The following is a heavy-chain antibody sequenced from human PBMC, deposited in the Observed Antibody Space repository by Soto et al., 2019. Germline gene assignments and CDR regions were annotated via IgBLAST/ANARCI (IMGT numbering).Heavy chain of an antibody. CDR3: ARSVAVPGAHIDY. V-gene: IGHV4-59*01. D-gene: IGHD6-19*01. Sequence: LSLTCSVSGGSISGSYWSWIRQSPGKGLEWLGYVYYTGSTNYSPSLRSRVSISVDTSKNEFSLRLSSVTAADTAVYFCARSVAVPGAHIDYWGQGTQVTVSA. CDR2: VYYTGST. J-gene: IGHJ4*02. CDR1: GGSISGSY.